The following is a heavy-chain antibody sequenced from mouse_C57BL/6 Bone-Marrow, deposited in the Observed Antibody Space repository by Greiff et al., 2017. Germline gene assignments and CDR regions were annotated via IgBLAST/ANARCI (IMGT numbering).Heavy chain of an antibody. D-gene: IGHD1-1*01. Sequence: EVQLQESGGGLVQPGGSMKLSCAASGFTFSDAWMDWVRQSPEKGLEWVAEIRNKANNHATYYAESVKGRFTISRDESKSSVYLQMNSLRAEDTGIYYCTRLLLRGYYAMDYWGQGTSVTVSS. J-gene: IGHJ4*01. CDR1: GFTFSDAW. V-gene: IGHV6-6*01. CDR2: IRNKANNHAT. CDR3: TRLLLRGYYAMDY.